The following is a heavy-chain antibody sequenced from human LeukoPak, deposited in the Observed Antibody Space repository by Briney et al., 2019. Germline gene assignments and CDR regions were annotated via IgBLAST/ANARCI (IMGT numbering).Heavy chain of an antibody. CDR1: GDGFDNYW. D-gene: IGHD2-8*02. CDR2: IHPSSSAT. J-gene: IGHJ5*02. CDR3: ARRAHWSQLGADWFDP. Sequence: GESLKISCRVSGDGFDNYWIGWVRHMSGEGLQWVAIIHPSSSATHYSPSFQGRVSISADKAITTAYLQWNSLRTSDTAIYFCARRAHWSQLGADWFDPWGQGTPVTVSS. V-gene: IGHV5-51*01.